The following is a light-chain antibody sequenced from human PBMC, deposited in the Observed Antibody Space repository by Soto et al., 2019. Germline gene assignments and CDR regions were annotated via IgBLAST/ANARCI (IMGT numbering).Light chain of an antibody. CDR2: KAS. CDR1: QTISSW. V-gene: IGKV1-5*03. Sequence: DIQMTQSPSTLSGSVGDRVTITCRGSQTISSWLAWYQQKPGKAPKLLIYKASTLKSGVPSRFSGSGSGTEFTLTINGLQPDDFATYYCQQYSTFWTFGQGTKVDIK. CDR3: QQYSTFWT. J-gene: IGKJ1*01.